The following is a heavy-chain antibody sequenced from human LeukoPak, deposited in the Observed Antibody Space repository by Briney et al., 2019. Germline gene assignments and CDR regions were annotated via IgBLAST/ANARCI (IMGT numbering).Heavy chain of an antibody. CDR1: GFIFDDYG. V-gene: IGHV3-20*04. Sequence: GGSLRLSCAASGFIFDDYGMSWVRQAPGRGLEWVSGNNWNGGSTVYADSVKGRFTISRDNAKNSLYLPMNSLRAEDTALYYCARGYCSSTSCYGVIAMDYWGQGTLVTVSS. D-gene: IGHD2-2*01. CDR2: NNWNGGST. J-gene: IGHJ4*02. CDR3: ARGYCSSTSCYGVIAMDY.